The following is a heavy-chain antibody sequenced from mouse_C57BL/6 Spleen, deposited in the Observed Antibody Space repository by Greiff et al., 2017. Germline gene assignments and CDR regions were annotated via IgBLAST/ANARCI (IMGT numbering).Heavy chain of an antibody. CDR3: TRSGYDYDVWFAY. Sequence: EVQLQQSGTVLARPGASVKMSCKTSGYTFTSYWMHWVKQRPGQGLEWIGAIYPGNSDTSYNQQFKGKAKLTAVTSASTAYMELSSLTNEDSAVYYCTRSGYDYDVWFAYWGQGTLVTVSA. V-gene: IGHV1-5*01. CDR2: IYPGNSDT. CDR1: GYTFTSYW. D-gene: IGHD2-4*01. J-gene: IGHJ3*01.